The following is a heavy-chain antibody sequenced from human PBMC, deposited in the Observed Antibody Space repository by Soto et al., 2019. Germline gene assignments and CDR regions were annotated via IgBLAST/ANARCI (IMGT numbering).Heavy chain of an antibody. CDR1: GFTFSTNW. J-gene: IGHJ4*02. CDR3: VGRYGYDWWGLFDY. V-gene: IGHV3-74*01. CDR2: IDGDGSRI. D-gene: IGHD5-12*01. Sequence: EAQLVESGGGLVQPGGSLRLSCAASGFTFSTNWMHWVRQAPGKGLVWVARIDGDGSRISYEDSVKGRFTISRDNAKNALYLEMHSLRAEDTAVYYCVGRYGYDWWGLFDYWGQGLLVTVSS.